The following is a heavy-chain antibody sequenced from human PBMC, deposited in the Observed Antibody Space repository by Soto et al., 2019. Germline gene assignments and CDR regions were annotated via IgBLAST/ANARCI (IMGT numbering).Heavy chain of an antibody. V-gene: IGHV1-18*01. D-gene: IGHD3-16*01. Sequence: VQLEQSGGEVKKPGASVKVSCKTSGYTFTTYGISWVRQAPGQGLEWVGWISAYSGKTHYAQKFQGKVTMTTDTSTNTAYLELRSLRSDDTAVYYCARDPYLGDHQYWGQGTLVTVSS. CDR3: ARDPYLGDHQY. CDR2: ISAYSGKT. CDR1: GYTFTTYG. J-gene: IGHJ4*02.